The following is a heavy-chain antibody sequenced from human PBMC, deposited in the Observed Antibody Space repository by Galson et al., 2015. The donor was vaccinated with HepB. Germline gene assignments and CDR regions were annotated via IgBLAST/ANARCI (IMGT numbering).Heavy chain of an antibody. CDR1: GFTFGSHD. V-gene: IGHV3-23*01. Sequence: SLRLSCAASGFTFGSHDMHWVRQAPGKGLEWVSGISNSGGRTHYADSVKGRFTISRDKSGNTLYLQMNSLRVEDTAVYFCAKDEGFSTYGESYLFDYWGQGTLVTVSS. CDR2: ISNSGGRT. CDR3: AKDEGFSTYGESYLFDY. D-gene: IGHD2-8*01. J-gene: IGHJ4*02.